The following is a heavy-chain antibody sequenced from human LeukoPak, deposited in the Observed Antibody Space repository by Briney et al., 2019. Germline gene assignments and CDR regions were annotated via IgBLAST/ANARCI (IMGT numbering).Heavy chain of an antibody. CDR2: IIPIFGTA. D-gene: IGHD3-3*01. J-gene: IGHJ1*01. Sequence: ASVKVSCKASGGTFSSYAISWVRQAPGQGLEWMGGIIPIFGTANYAQKFQGRVTMTRDTSISTAYMELNRLRSDDTAVYYCATSYYDFWSYSSEYFQHWGQGTLVTVSS. CDR3: ATSYYDFWSYSSEYFQH. CDR1: GGTFSSYA. V-gene: IGHV1-69*05.